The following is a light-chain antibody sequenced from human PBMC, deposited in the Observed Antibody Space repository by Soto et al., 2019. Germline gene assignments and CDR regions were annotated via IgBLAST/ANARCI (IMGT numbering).Light chain of an antibody. Sequence: DIQMTQSPSSLSASVGDRVTITCRASQSISSSLNWYHQKPGKAPNLLIYAASTLQSGVPSRLSGSGSGTDFTLTISSLQPEDFATYYCQQSYSSPPTFGQGTKVDIK. V-gene: IGKV1-39*01. CDR1: QSISSS. CDR2: AAS. J-gene: IGKJ1*01. CDR3: QQSYSSPPT.